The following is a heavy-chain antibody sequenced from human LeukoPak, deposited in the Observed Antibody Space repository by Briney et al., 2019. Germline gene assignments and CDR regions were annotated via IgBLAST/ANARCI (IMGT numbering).Heavy chain of an antibody. Sequence: PGRSLRLSCAASGFTFDDYAMHWVRHAPGKGLGWVSGISWNSGSIGYADSVKGRFTISRDNAKNSLYLQMNSLRAEDMALYYCAKGEHYYDSSGYWNYFDYWGQGTLVTVSS. V-gene: IGHV3-9*03. CDR3: AKGEHYYDSSGYWNYFDY. J-gene: IGHJ4*02. D-gene: IGHD3-22*01. CDR1: GFTFDDYA. CDR2: ISWNSGSI.